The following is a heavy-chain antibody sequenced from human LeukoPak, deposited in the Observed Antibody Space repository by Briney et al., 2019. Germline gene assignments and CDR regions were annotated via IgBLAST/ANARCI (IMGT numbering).Heavy chain of an antibody. V-gene: IGHV1-18*01. Sequence: ASVKLSCKASGYTFTSYGISWVRQAPGQGLEWMGWISAYNGNTNYAQKLQGRVTMTTDTSTSTAYMELRSLRSDDTAVYYCARRTIFGVEADAFDIWGQGTMVTVSS. CDR2: ISAYNGNT. D-gene: IGHD3-3*01. CDR3: ARRTIFGVEADAFDI. CDR1: GYTFTSYG. J-gene: IGHJ3*02.